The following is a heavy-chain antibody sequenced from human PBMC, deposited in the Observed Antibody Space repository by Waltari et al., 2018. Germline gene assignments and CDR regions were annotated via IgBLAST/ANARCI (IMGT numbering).Heavy chain of an antibody. D-gene: IGHD3-9*01. CDR3: ARGGLVRGDAFPV. J-gene: IGHJ3*01. CDR2: SIITSGSI. CDR1: GFRFRDSN. Sequence: QLVESGGDLVQSGGSLRLSCAASGFRFRDSNMNWVRQAPGQGLAWISYSIITSGSIYYADSVKGRFTISRDNAKNSVSLPMTSLREEDTAIYFCARGGLVRGDAFPVWGPGTVVTVSS. V-gene: IGHV3-48*02.